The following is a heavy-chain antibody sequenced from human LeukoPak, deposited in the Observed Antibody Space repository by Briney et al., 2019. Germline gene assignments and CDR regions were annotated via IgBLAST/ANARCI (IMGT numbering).Heavy chain of an antibody. D-gene: IGHD3-10*01. CDR2: MNPNSGNT. CDR3: ARAVGSWFGEYTGYYYYYYMDV. Sequence: ASVKVSCKASGYTFTSYDINWVRQATGQGLEWMGWMNPNSGNTVYTQKFQGRVTITRNTSISTAYMELSSLRSEDTAVYYCARAVGSWFGEYTGYYYYYYMDVWGKGTTVTVSS. CDR1: GYTFTSYD. J-gene: IGHJ6*03. V-gene: IGHV1-8*01.